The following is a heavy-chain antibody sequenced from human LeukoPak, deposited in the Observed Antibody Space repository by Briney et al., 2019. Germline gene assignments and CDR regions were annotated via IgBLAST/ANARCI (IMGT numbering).Heavy chain of an antibody. J-gene: IGHJ5*02. D-gene: IGHD6-13*01. CDR3: ATSEDDSSSWHTNWFDP. V-gene: IGHV4-34*01. CDR1: GGAISDYY. Sequence: SETLSLTCTVSGGAISDYYWSWIRQPPGKGLEWIGEINHSGSTNYNPSLKSRVTISVDTSKNQFSLKLSSVTAADTAVYYCATSEDDSSSWHTNWFDPWGQGTLVTVSS. CDR2: INHSGST.